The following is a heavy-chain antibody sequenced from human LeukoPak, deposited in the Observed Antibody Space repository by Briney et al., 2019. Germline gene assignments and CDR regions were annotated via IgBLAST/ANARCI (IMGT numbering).Heavy chain of an antibody. CDR2: ISGSGGST. J-gene: IGHJ3*02. CDR3: AKDERLLWFGELFGLDAFDI. V-gene: IGHV3-23*01. Sequence: GGSLRLSCAASGFTFSSYAMSWVRQAPGKGLEWVSAISGSGGSTYYADSVKGRFTISRDNSKNTLYLQMNSLRAEDTAVYYCAKDERLLWFGELFGLDAFDIWGQGTMVTVSS. D-gene: IGHD3-10*01. CDR1: GFTFSSYA.